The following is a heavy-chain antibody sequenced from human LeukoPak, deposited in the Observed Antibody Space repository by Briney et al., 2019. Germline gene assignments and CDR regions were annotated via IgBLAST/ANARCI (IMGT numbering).Heavy chain of an antibody. V-gene: IGHV4-61*02. Sequence: SETLSLTCTVSGGSISSGSYYWSWIRQPAGKGLEWIGRIYTSGSTNYNPSLKSRVTISVDTSKNQFSLKPSSVTAADTAVYYCARATTPDIAAAGTFDYWGQGTLVTVSS. CDR2: IYTSGST. CDR3: ARATTPDIAAAGTFDY. CDR1: GGSISSGSYY. D-gene: IGHD6-13*01. J-gene: IGHJ4*02.